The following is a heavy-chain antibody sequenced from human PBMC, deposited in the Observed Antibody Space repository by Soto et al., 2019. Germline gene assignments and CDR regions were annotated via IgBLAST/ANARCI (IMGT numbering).Heavy chain of an antibody. CDR2: IIPLFGRA. CDR1: GGTFSNHV. V-gene: IGHV1-69*13. J-gene: IGHJ4*02. Sequence: SVKVSCKASGGTFSNHVISWVRQAPGQGLEWMGGIIPLFGRANYAQKFQGRVTITADESTSTAYMELSSLRSEDTAVYYCARDGTLYDTSAYYYLYWGQGTLVTVSS. CDR3: ARDGTLYDTSAYYYLY. D-gene: IGHD3-22*01.